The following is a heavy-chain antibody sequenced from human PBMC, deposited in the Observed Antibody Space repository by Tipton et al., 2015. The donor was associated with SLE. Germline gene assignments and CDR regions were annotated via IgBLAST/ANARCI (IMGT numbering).Heavy chain of an antibody. D-gene: IGHD2-15*01. CDR3: ARQGLPGAFDI. V-gene: IGHV4-31*01. Sequence: TLSLTCTVSGGSISSGAYYWSWIRRHPGKGLEWIGYIHNDGNTYNNPSLKSQLTISLDTSKSQFSLSLNSVTAADTAVYYCARQGLPGAFDIWGQGTLVTVSS. J-gene: IGHJ3*02. CDR1: GGSISSGAYY. CDR2: IHNDGNT.